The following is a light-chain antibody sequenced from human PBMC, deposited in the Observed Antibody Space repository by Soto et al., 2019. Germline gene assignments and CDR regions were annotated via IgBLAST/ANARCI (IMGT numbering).Light chain of an antibody. CDR3: QQYNSLIT. CDR2: KAS. J-gene: IGKJ2*01. V-gene: IGKV1-5*03. Sequence: DIQMTQSPSTLSASVGDRVTISCRASQSISSWLAWYQQKPGKAPRLLIYKASSLESGVPRRFSGSGSRTEFTLTISRVQADDFATYYYQQYNSLITFGQGTKLEIK. CDR1: QSISSW.